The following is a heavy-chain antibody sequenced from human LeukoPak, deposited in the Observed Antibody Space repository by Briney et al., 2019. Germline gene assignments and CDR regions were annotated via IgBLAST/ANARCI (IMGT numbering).Heavy chain of an antibody. V-gene: IGHV3-53*01. CDR2: MYTGGTK. CDR1: GFTVSGTH. Sequence: PGGSLRLSCAASGFTVSGTHMSWVRQAPGKGLEWVSAMYTGGTKYYADSVKGRFTISRDNSRNTLFLHMRSLRADDTAVYYCAKDEATSGGGLASWGQGTLVTVSS. CDR3: AKDEATSGGGLAS. D-gene: IGHD3-16*01. J-gene: IGHJ4*02.